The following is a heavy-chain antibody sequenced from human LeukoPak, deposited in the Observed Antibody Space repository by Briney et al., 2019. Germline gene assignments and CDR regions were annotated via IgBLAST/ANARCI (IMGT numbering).Heavy chain of an antibody. V-gene: IGHV3-23*01. CDR1: GFTFSSYA. D-gene: IGHD6-19*01. CDR2: ISGSGGST. CDR3: AKDCLNYSGWPNYFDY. J-gene: IGHJ4*02. Sequence: HTGGSLRLSCAASGFTFSSYAMSWVRQAPGKGLEWVSAISGSGGSTYYADSVKGRFTISRDNSKNTLYLQMNSLRAEDTAVYYCAKDCLNYSGWPNYFDYWGQGTLVTVSS.